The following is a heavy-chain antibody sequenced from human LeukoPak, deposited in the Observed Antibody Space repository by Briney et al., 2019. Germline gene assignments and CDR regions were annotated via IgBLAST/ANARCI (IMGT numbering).Heavy chain of an antibody. CDR3: ARAHYGDYVFDY. D-gene: IGHD4-17*01. CDR1: GGTFSSYA. J-gene: IGHJ4*02. CDR2: IIPIFGTA. Sequence: SVNVSCKASGGTFSSYAISWVRQAPGQGLEWMGGIIPIFGTANYAQKFQGRVTITADESTSTAYMELSSLRSEDTAVYYCARAHYGDYVFDYWGQGTLVTVSS. V-gene: IGHV1-69*01.